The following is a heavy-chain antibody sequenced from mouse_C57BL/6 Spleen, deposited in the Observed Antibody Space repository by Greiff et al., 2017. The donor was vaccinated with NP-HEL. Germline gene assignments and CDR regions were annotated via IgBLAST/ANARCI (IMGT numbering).Heavy chain of an antibody. V-gene: IGHV1-80*01. CDR2: IYPGDGDT. D-gene: IGHD1-1*01. CDR1: GYAFSSYW. Sequence: VQLQQSGAELVKPGASVKISCKASGYAFSSYWMNLVKQRPGKGLEWIGQIYPGDGDTKYNGKFKGKATLTADKSSSTAYMQLSSLTSEDSAVYFCARGGDYYGSSYWYFDVWGTGTTVTVSS. J-gene: IGHJ1*03. CDR3: ARGGDYYGSSYWYFDV.